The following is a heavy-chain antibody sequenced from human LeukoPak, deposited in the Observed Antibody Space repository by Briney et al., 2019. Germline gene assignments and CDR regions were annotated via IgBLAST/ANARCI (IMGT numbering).Heavy chain of an antibody. CDR2: IDWDDDK. J-gene: IGHJ4*02. CDR1: GFSLSTSGMR. Sequence: SGPTLVNPTQTLTLTCTFSGFSLSTSGMRVSWIRQPPGKALEWLARIDWDDDKFYSTSLKTRLTISKDTSKNRVVLTMTNMDPVDTATYYCARMGQQLAFDYWGQGTLVTVSS. D-gene: IGHD6-13*01. V-gene: IGHV2-70*04. CDR3: ARMGQQLAFDY.